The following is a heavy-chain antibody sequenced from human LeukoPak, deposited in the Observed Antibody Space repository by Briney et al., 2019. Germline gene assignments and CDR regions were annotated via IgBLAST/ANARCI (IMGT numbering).Heavy chain of an antibody. D-gene: IGHD2-2*01. CDR2: LSGSGAKT. CDR3: AKDLGPCSSTSCYPPYHYYYMNV. J-gene: IGHJ6*03. CDR1: VLPFCNYD. V-gene: IGHV3-23*01. Sequence: PGGSLRLSCAASVLPFCNYDMSWARDATGKGLEWVSVLSGSGAKTHYADSVKCRFTSSRDTSKNTLYLQMNSLRAEDTAVYYCAKDLGPCSSTSCYPPYHYYYMNVWGKGTTVTVSS.